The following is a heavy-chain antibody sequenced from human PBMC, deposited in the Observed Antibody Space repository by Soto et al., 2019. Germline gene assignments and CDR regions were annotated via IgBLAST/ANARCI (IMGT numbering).Heavy chain of an antibody. CDR2: IDWDDDK. D-gene: IGHD3-22*01. J-gene: IGHJ3*02. V-gene: IGHV2-70*04. CDR3: ARTPHDSSGYPDAFDI. CDR1: GFSLSTSGMR. Sequence: SGPTLVNPTQTLTLTCTFSGFSLSTSGMRVSWIRQPPGKALEWLARIDWDDDKFYSTSLKTRLTISKDTSKNQVVLTMTNMDPVDTATYYCARTPHDSSGYPDAFDIWGQGTMVTVS.